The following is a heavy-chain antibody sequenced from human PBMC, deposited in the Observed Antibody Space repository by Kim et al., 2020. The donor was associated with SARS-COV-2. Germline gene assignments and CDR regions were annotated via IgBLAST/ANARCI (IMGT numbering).Heavy chain of an antibody. CDR3: ARAGPGIAAAGIWGLDY. V-gene: IGHV3-30*01. Sequence: KGRFTITRDNSKNTVYLQMNSLRAEDTAVYYCARAGPGIAAAGIWGLDYWGQGTLVTVSS. D-gene: IGHD6-13*01. J-gene: IGHJ4*02.